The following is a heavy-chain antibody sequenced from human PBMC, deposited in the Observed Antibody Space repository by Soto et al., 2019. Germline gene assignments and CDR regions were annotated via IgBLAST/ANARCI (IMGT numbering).Heavy chain of an antibody. J-gene: IGHJ4*02. V-gene: IGHV3-30*18. Sequence: GGSLRLSCAASGFTFSSYGMHWVRQAPGKGLEWVAIISYDGSNKFYADSVKGRFTISRDNSRNTLYLQMNSLRADDTAVYYCAKDPGAYNSRWYYDYWGQGTLVTVSS. D-gene: IGHD6-19*01. CDR3: AKDPGAYNSRWYYDY. CDR1: GFTFSSYG. CDR2: ISYDGSNK.